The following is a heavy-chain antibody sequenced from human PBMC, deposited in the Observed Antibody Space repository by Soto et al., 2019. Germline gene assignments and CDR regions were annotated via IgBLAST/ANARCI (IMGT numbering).Heavy chain of an antibody. Sequence: PGESLKISCKGSGYSFTSYWIGWVRQMPGKGLEWMGIIYPGDSDTRYSPSFQGQVTISADKSISTAYLQWSSLKASDTAMYYCATEPTAHAEYFQHWGQGTLVTVSS. V-gene: IGHV5-51*01. CDR3: ATEPTAHAEYFQH. J-gene: IGHJ1*01. CDR1: GYSFTSYW. CDR2: IYPGDSDT. D-gene: IGHD2-21*02.